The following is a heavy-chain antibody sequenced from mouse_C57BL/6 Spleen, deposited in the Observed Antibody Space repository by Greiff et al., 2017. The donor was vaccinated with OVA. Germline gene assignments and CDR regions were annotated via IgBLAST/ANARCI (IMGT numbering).Heavy chain of an antibody. Sequence: QVHVKQPGAELVRPGSSVKLSCKASGYTFTSYWMHWVKQRPIQGLEWIGNIDPSDSETHYNQKFKDKATLTVDKSSSTAYMQLSSLTSEDSAVYYCARPGANWDRDYAMDYWGQGTSVTVSS. CDR3: ARPGANWDRDYAMDY. D-gene: IGHD4-1*01. V-gene: IGHV1-52*01. J-gene: IGHJ4*01. CDR1: GYTFTSYW. CDR2: IDPSDSET.